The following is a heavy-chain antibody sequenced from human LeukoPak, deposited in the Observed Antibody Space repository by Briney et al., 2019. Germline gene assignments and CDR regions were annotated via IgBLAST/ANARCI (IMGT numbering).Heavy chain of an antibody. CDR3: ARGPAAAGQYYFDY. D-gene: IGHD6-13*01. V-gene: IGHV4-38-2*02. J-gene: IGHJ4*02. CDR2: IYHSGST. Sequence: SETLSLTCTVSHYSISSGYYWGWIRQPPGKGLEWIGSIYHSGSTYYNPSLKSRVTISVDTSKNQFSLKLSSVTAADTAVYYCARGPAAAGQYYFDYWGQGTLVTVSS. CDR1: HYSISSGYY.